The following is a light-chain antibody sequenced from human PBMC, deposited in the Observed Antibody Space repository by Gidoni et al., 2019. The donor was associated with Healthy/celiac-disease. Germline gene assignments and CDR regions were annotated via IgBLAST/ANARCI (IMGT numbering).Light chain of an antibody. J-gene: IGKJ2*01. CDR2: GAS. Sequence: IVMTQSPASPAVSLGERATINFKSSQSVLYSSNNKNYLAWYQQKPGQPPKLLIYGASTRESGVPDRFSGGGSGKDFTLTISSLQAEDVAVYYCQQYYSTPYTFGQGTKLEIK. CDR3: QQYYSTPYT. CDR1: QSVLYSSNNKNY. V-gene: IGKV4-1*01.